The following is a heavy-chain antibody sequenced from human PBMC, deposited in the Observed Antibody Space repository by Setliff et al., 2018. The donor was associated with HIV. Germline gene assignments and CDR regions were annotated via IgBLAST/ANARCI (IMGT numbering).Heavy chain of an antibody. D-gene: IGHD5-12*01. CDR1: GYAFTGDY. V-gene: IGHV1-2*02. CDR3: SSAPPDIVATNDNWYFDV. J-gene: IGHJ2*01. Sequence: ASVKVSCKASGYAFTGDYIHWVRQAPGQGFEWMGWINPNTGETQYAQDFQGGVTLTADESTSTAYMELSGLKSEDTALYYCSSAPPDIVATNDNWYFDVWGRGTLVTVSS. CDR2: INPNTGET.